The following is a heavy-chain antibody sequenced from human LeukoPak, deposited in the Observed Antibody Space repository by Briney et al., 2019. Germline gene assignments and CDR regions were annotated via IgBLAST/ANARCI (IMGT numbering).Heavy chain of an antibody. D-gene: IGHD4-11*01. CDR3: ARDWYNNSDAFDI. CDR2: ISSSSNHI. CDR1: GFTFSSYS. Sequence: GGSLRLSCAASGFTFSSYSMNWVRQAPGKGLEWVSSISSSSNHIYYTDSLKGRFTISRDNTKNSLYLQMNSLRAEDTAVYYCARDWYNNSDAFDIWGQGTMVTVSS. J-gene: IGHJ3*02. V-gene: IGHV3-21*01.